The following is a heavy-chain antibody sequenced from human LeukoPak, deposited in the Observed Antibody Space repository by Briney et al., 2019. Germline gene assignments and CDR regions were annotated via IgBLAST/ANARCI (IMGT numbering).Heavy chain of an antibody. D-gene: IGHD2-15*01. CDR2: IYYSGST. CDR1: GGSISSYY. V-gene: IGHV4-59*01. Sequence: SETLSLTCTVSGGSISSYYWSWIRQPPGKGLEWIGYIYYSGSTIYNPSLKSRVTISVDTSKNQFSLKLSSVTAADTAVYYCAREDSDAFDIWGQGTMVTVSS. CDR3: AREDSDAFDI. J-gene: IGHJ3*02.